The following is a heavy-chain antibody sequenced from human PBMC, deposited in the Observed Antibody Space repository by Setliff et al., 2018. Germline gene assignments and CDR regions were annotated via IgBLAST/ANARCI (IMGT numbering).Heavy chain of an antibody. CDR2: ISPYNGDT. Sequence: ASVKVSCKASGYIFTGYYIHWVRQAPGQGLEWMGWISPYNGDTRFQQRFQGRVTVTTDTPTSTGYLELRSLTSDDTAVYYCARHRRDSSGNYFVGLYYFDYWGQGTPVTVSS. V-gene: IGHV1-18*04. D-gene: IGHD3-22*01. CDR3: ARHRRDSSGNYFVGLYYFDY. J-gene: IGHJ4*02. CDR1: GYIFTGYY.